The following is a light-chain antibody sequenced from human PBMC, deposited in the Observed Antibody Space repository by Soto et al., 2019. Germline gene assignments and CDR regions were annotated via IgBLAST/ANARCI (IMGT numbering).Light chain of an antibody. CDR1: SGSIGSNS. Sequence: NFMLTQPHSVSESPGKTVTISCTRSSGSIGSNSVPWYQQRPGSAPTTVIYEDDQRPSGVPNRFAGSIDRSSNSASLTISGLQTEDEADYYCQSYDTHTVVFGGGTKLTVL. J-gene: IGLJ2*01. V-gene: IGLV6-57*04. CDR3: QSYDTHTVV. CDR2: EDD.